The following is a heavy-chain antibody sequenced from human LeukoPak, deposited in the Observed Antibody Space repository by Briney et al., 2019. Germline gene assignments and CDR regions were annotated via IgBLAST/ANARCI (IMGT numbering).Heavy chain of an antibody. Sequence: GGSLRLSCAASGFTFSSYAMSWVRQAPGKGLEWVSAISGSGGSTYYADSVKGRFTISRDNSKNTLYLQMNSLRAEDTAVYYCARDFEGSGSYYRIRYYYYYGMDVWGQGTTVTVSS. CDR1: GFTFSSYA. J-gene: IGHJ6*02. D-gene: IGHD3-10*01. V-gene: IGHV3-23*01. CDR3: ARDFEGSGSYYRIRYYYYYGMDV. CDR2: ISGSGGST.